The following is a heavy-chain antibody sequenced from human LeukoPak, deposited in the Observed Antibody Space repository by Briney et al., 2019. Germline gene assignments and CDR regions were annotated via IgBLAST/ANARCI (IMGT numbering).Heavy chain of an antibody. CDR1: GGSISSSNW. J-gene: IGHJ1*01. CDR2: IYHSGST. V-gene: IGHV4-4*02. Sequence: SGTLSLTCAVSGGSISSSNWWSWVRQPPGKGLEWIGEIYHSGSTNYNPSLKSRVTISVDKSKNQFSLKLSSVTAADTAVYYCAATIPVTTTPEAYFQHWGQGTLVTVSS. CDR3: AATIPVTTTPEAYFQH. D-gene: IGHD3-22*01.